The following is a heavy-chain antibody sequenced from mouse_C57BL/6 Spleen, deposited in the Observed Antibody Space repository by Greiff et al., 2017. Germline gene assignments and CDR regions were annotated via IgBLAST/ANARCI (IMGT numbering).Heavy chain of an antibody. Sequence: EVKLMESGGGLVKPGGSLKLSCAASGFTFSSYAMSWVRQTPEKRLEWVATISDGGSYTYYPDNVKGRFTIARDNAKNNLYLQMSHLKTEDTAMYYCAREGGSGYSAWFAYWGQGTLVTVSA. CDR3: AREGGSGYSAWFAY. CDR1: GFTFSSYA. V-gene: IGHV5-4*01. D-gene: IGHD1-1*01. J-gene: IGHJ3*01. CDR2: ISDGGSYT.